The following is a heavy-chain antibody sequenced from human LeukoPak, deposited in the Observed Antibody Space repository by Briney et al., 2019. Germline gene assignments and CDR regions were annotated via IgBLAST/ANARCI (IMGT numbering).Heavy chain of an antibody. D-gene: IGHD3-10*01. CDR3: ARDLGYYGSGRPNTLDC. J-gene: IGHJ4*02. CDR1: GYTFTGYY. CDR2: INPNSGGT. Sequence: ASVKVSCKASGYTFTGYYMHWVRQAPGQGLEWMGRINPNSGGTNYAQKFQGRVTMTRDTSISTAYMELSRLRSDDTAVYYCARDLGYYGSGRPNTLDCWGQGTLVTVSS. V-gene: IGHV1-2*06.